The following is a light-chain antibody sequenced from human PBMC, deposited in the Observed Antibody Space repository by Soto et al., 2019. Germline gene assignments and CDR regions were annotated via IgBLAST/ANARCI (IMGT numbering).Light chain of an antibody. J-gene: IGKJ5*01. CDR3: QQRHMWPIT. CDR2: DAY. V-gene: IGKV3-11*01. Sequence: VVLTQAPVTVSLSPGQSATLSCRASQSFRGLLAWYKQKPGQAPRLLSYDAYNRATGIPPRFSGSGSGTEFTLTISSLQPEDSAVYYCQQRHMWPITFGQGTRLEI. CDR1: QSFRGL.